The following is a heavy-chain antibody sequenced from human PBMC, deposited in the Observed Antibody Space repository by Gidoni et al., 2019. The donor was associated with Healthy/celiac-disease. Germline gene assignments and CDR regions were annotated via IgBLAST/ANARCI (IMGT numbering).Heavy chain of an antibody. CDR2: IYYSGST. J-gene: IGHJ3*02. CDR3: AREFYEILTGRGAFDI. Sequence: QVQLQESGPGLVKPSETLSLTCTVSGGSFRSYYWSWIRQPPGKGLEWIGYIYYSGSTNYNPSLKSRVTISVDTSKNQFSLKLSSVTAADTAVYYCAREFYEILTGRGAFDIWGQGTMVTVSS. D-gene: IGHD3-9*01. V-gene: IGHV4-59*01. CDR1: GGSFRSYY.